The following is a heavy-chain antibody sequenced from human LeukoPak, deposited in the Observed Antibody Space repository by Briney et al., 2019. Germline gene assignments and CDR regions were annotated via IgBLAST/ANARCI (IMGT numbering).Heavy chain of an antibody. CDR1: GFTFSSYG. CDR3: AKAQFQDLSVAGRENYYGMDV. D-gene: IGHD6-19*01. J-gene: IGHJ6*01. Sequence: GGSLRLSCAASGFTFSSYGMHWVRQAPGKGLEWVAVISYDGSNKYYADSVKGRFTISRDNSKNTLYLQMNSLRAEDTAVYYCAKAQFQDLSVAGRENYYGMDVWGQGTTVTVSS. CDR2: ISYDGSNK. V-gene: IGHV3-30*18.